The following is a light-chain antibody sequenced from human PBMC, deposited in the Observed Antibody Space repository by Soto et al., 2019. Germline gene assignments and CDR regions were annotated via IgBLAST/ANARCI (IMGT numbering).Light chain of an antibody. J-gene: IGKJ2*01. V-gene: IGKV1-39*01. CDR2: AAT. CDR1: QSINNY. CDR3: QQSYNSPSP. Sequence: DIQMTQSPSSLSASLGDRVTITCRASQSINNYLNWYQQEEGKAPKLLIYAATSLQSGVPSRFSGSGSGTEFTLTISSLKPGDFATYYCQQSYNSPSPFGLGTKLEIK.